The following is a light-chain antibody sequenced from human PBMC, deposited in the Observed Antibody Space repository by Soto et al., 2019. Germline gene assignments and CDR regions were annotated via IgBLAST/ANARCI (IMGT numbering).Light chain of an antibody. V-gene: IGKV3-15*01. CDR3: QQYKNWPPWT. CDR1: QSVNSN. CDR2: GAS. Sequence: EIVMTQSPATLSLSPGERATLSCRASQSVNSNLAWYQQKPGQSPRLLIHGASTRSTGIPARFSGSGSGTEFTLNIRSLQSEDFAVYYCQQYKNWPPWTFGQGTKVEI. J-gene: IGKJ1*01.